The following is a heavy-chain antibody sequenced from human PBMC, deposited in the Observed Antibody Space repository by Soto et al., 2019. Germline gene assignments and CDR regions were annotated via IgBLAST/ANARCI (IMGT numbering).Heavy chain of an antibody. CDR1: GGSISGSSYY. CDR3: ARKGGSWGGYSFDY. CDR2: IYYRGST. D-gene: IGHD3-3*01. Sequence: ETLSITCPVSGGSISGSSYYWGWIRQPPGKGLEWIASIYYRGSTHYSPSLKSRVTISVDTSKNQFSLKLSSVTAADTAVYYCARKGGSWGGYSFDYWGQGTLVTVYS. J-gene: IGHJ4*02. V-gene: IGHV4-39*01.